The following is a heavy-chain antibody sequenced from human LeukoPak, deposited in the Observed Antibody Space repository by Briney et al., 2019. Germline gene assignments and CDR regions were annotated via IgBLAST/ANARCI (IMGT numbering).Heavy chain of an antibody. D-gene: IGHD3-10*02. Sequence: GGSLRLSCAASGFTFSSYGMSWVRQAPGKGLEWVSVVSGSGGTTYYADSVKGRFTISRDNAKNSLYLQMNSLRAEDTAVYYCAELGITMIGGVWGKGTTVTISS. CDR1: GFTFSSYG. CDR3: AELGITMIGGV. CDR2: VSGSGGTT. J-gene: IGHJ6*04. V-gene: IGHV3-23*01.